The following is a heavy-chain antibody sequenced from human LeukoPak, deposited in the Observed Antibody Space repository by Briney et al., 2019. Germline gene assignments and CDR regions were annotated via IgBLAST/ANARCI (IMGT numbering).Heavy chain of an antibody. CDR3: ARARGRFCSSTSCHSGVIYYYYMDV. CDR1: GFTFSSYS. Sequence: PGGSLRLSCAASGFTFSSYSMNWVRQAPGKGLEWVASIKPDGSDKYYLDSVNGRFTISRDNPKNSVYLQMSSLRSEDTAVYYCARARGRFCSSTSCHSGVIYYYYMDVWGKGTTVTVSS. CDR2: IKPDGSDK. V-gene: IGHV3-7*03. J-gene: IGHJ6*03. D-gene: IGHD2-2*01.